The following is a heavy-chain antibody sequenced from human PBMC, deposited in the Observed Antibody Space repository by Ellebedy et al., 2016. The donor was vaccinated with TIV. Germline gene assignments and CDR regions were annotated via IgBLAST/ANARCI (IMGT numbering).Heavy chain of an antibody. CDR2: INTDGTIT. D-gene: IGHD3-16*01. V-gene: IGHV3-74*01. Sequence: GGSLRLSCAASGFSFSTYWMFWVRQAPGKGLMWVSRINTDGTITDYADSVKGRFTISRDNAKNTLYLQMNSLRADDTAVYYCARDYWGYWGQGTLVTVSS. J-gene: IGHJ4*02. CDR3: ARDYWGY. CDR1: GFSFSTYW.